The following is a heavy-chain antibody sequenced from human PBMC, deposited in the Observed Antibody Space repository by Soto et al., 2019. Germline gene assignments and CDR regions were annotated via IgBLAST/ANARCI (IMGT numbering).Heavy chain of an antibody. CDR3: ARQWDPDYGDYSERDY. CDR1: GYSFTSYW. D-gene: IGHD4-17*01. Sequence: GESLKISCKGSGYSFTSYWIGWVRQMPGKGLEWMGIIYPGDSDTRYSPSFQGQVTISADKSISTAYLQWSSLKASDTAMYYCARQWDPDYGDYSERDYWGQGTLVTVSS. J-gene: IGHJ4*02. CDR2: IYPGDSDT. V-gene: IGHV5-51*01.